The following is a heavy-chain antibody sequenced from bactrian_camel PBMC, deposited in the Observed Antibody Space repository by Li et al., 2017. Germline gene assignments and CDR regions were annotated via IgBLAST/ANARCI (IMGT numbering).Heavy chain of an antibody. Sequence: QLVESGGGLVQPGGSLTLTCATSGFDFPRHVMFWVRQAPGKEREGVAGLDGRRTGYSDSVKGRFSISRDNAKRMLYLQMNSLKPEDTAVYYCAADLGWCGKSPLQREFRNWGQGTQVTVS. CDR1: GFDFPRHV. D-gene: IGHD1*01. J-gene: IGHJ4*01. CDR2: LDGRRT. CDR3: AADLGWCGKSPLQREFRN. V-gene: IGHV3S42*01.